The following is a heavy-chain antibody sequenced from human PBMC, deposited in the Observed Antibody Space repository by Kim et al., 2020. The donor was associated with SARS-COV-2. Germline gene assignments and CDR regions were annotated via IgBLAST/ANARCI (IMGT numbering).Heavy chain of an antibody. CDR2: IWYDGSNK. CDR3: ARDWDDSSGYPQDY. Sequence: GGSLRLSCAASGFTFSSYGMHWVRQAPGKGLEWVAVIWYDGSNKYYADSVKGRFTISRDNSKNTLYLQMNSLRAEDTAVYYCARDWDDSSGYPQDYWGQGTLVTVSS. J-gene: IGHJ4*02. D-gene: IGHD3-22*01. CDR1: GFTFSSYG. V-gene: IGHV3-33*08.